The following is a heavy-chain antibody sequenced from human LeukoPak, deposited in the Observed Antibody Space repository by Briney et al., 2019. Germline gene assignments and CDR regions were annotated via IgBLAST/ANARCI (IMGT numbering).Heavy chain of an antibody. D-gene: IGHD3-3*01. CDR1: GYTFTGYY. CDR3: ARGDYDFWSGYFLDY. V-gene: IGHV1-2*02. Sequence: ASVKVSCKASGYTFTGYYMHWVRQAPGQGLEWMGWINPNSGGTNYAQKFQGRVTMTRDTSISTAYMELSRLRSDDTAVYYCARGDYDFWSGYFLDYWGQGTLVTVYS. CDR2: INPNSGGT. J-gene: IGHJ4*02.